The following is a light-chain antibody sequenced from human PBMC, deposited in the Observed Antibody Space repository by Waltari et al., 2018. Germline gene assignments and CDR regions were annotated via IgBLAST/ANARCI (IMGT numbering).Light chain of an antibody. CDR2: EVI. Sequence: QSALTQPASVSGSPGQSITISCTGSSSDVGGYNFVSCDQQHPGKAPKLLIYEVIKRPSGVSIRFSGSKSGNTASLTISGLQAEDEADYYCCSYIGRALFGGGTKLTVL. J-gene: IGLJ2*01. V-gene: IGLV2-23*02. CDR3: CSYIGRAL. CDR1: SSDVGGYNF.